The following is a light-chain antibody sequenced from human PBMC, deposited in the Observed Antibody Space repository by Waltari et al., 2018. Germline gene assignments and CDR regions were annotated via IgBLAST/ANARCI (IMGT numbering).Light chain of an antibody. J-gene: IGLJ2*01. V-gene: IGLV1-51*01. CDR1: SSNIGNNY. CDR3: GTWDTSLSTVL. CDR2: DKN. Sequence: QSVLTQPPSVSAAPGQKVTISCSGSSSNIGNNYVSWYQQLPGTAPKLLIYDKNNRPSGIPDRFSGSKSGTSATLGITGLQTGDEADYYCGTWDTSLSTVLFGGGTKLTVL.